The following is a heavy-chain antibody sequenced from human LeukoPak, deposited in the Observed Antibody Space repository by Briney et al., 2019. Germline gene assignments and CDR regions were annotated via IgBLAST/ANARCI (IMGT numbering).Heavy chain of an antibody. CDR1: GGSFSGYY. Sequence: PSETLSLTCAVYGGSFSGYYWSWIRHPPGKGLEWIGEINHSGSTNYNPSLKSRVTISVVTSKNQFSMKLGSVNAADTAVYYCERGRNCGGDCYPDRPYNWFDPWGQGTLVTVSS. D-gene: IGHD2-21*02. CDR2: INHSGST. CDR3: ERGRNCGGDCYPDRPYNWFDP. V-gene: IGHV4-34*01. J-gene: IGHJ5*02.